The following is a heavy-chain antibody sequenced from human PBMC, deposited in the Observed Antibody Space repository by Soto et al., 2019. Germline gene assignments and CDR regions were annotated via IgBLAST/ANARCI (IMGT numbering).Heavy chain of an antibody. D-gene: IGHD3-22*01. V-gene: IGHV1-2*02. Sequence: EASVKVSCKASGYTFTGYYMHWVRQAPGQGLEWMGWINPNSGGTNYAQKFQGRVTMTRDTSISTAYMELSRLRSDDTAVYYCARDQDYYDSSGTLDYWGQGTLVTVSS. CDR2: INPNSGGT. CDR1: GYTFTGYY. J-gene: IGHJ4*02. CDR3: ARDQDYYDSSGTLDY.